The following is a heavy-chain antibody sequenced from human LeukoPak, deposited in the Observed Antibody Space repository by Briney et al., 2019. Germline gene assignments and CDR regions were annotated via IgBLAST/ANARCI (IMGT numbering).Heavy chain of an antibody. CDR3: ARDFNYGDYTLGWYFDL. CDR1: GFTFSSYS. CDR2: ISSTSNYI. V-gene: IGHV3-21*01. Sequence: TGGSLRLSCAASGFTFSSYSMNWVRQAPGKGLEWVSSISSTSNYIYYADSVKGRFTISRDNAKNSLYLQMNSLRAEDTAVYYCARDFNYGDYTLGWYFDLWGRGTLVTVSS. D-gene: IGHD4-17*01. J-gene: IGHJ2*01.